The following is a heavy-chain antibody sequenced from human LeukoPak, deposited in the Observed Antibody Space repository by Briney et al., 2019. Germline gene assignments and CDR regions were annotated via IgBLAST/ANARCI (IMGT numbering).Heavy chain of an antibody. V-gene: IGHV1-2*02. Sequence: ASVKVSCKASGYTFTGYYMHWVRQAPGQGLEWMGWINPNSGGTNYAQKFQGRVTMTRDTSISTAYMELSRLRSDDTAVYYCARDSRGSGWYAYFDYWGQGTLVTVSS. D-gene: IGHD6-19*01. J-gene: IGHJ4*02. CDR1: GYTFTGYY. CDR3: ARDSRGSGWYAYFDY. CDR2: INPNSGGT.